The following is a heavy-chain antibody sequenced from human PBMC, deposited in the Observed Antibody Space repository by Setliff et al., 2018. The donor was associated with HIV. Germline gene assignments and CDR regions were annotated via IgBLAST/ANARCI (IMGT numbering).Heavy chain of an antibody. Sequence: ASVKVSCKASDYTFTSYGINWVRQAPGQGLEWMGWISAHNGHTDYAQKFQDRVTMSTDTSTTTAFMELRSLISDDTAVYYCARGVPADGYAFDIWGQGTLVTVSS. CDR2: ISAHNGHT. V-gene: IGHV1-18*01. CDR1: DYTFTSYG. D-gene: IGHD6-13*01. CDR3: ARGVPADGYAFDI. J-gene: IGHJ3*02.